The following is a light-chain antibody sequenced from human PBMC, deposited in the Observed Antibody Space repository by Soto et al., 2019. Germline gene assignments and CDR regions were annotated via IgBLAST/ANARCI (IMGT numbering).Light chain of an antibody. CDR1: QSVSNNY. CDR2: GAS. Sequence: EIVMTQSPATLSVSPGERATLSCRASQSVSNNYLAWYQQKPGQAPRLLIYGASNRATGIPDRFSGSGSGTDFTLTITGLEPEDFAVYYCQQYGRSPRTFGQGTKVDIK. CDR3: QQYGRSPRT. V-gene: IGKV3-20*01. J-gene: IGKJ1*01.